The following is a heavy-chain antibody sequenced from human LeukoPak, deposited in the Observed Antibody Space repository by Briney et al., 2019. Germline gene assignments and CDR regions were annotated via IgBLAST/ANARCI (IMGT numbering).Heavy chain of an antibody. J-gene: IGHJ4*02. V-gene: IGHV3-30*04. CDR2: IWYDGSKK. CDR1: GFTFSSYT. D-gene: IGHD1-26*01. Sequence: PGGSLRLSCAASGFTFSSYTLHWVRQTPGKGLEWVALIWYDGSKKDYADSVKGRFTISRDNSKNTLYLQMNSLRAEDTAVYYCVSDWDGYWGQGTLVTVSS. CDR3: VSDWDGY.